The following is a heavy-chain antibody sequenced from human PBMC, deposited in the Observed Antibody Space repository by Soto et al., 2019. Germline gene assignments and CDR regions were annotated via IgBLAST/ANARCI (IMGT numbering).Heavy chain of an antibody. Sequence: GASVKVSCKASGGTFSSYAISWVRQAPGQGLEWMGGIIPIFGTANYAQKFQGRVTITADESTSTAYMELSSLRSEDTAVYYCASTVGSDTAMVTHYYYYYGMDVWGQGTTVTSP. V-gene: IGHV1-69*13. CDR1: GGTFSSYA. D-gene: IGHD5-18*01. J-gene: IGHJ6*02. CDR3: ASTVGSDTAMVTHYYYYYGMDV. CDR2: IIPIFGTA.